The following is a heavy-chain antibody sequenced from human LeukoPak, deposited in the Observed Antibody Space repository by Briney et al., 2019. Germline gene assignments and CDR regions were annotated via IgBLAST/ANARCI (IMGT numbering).Heavy chain of an antibody. Sequence: ASVKVSCKASGYTFTSYGINWVRQATGQGLEWMGWMNPNSGNTGYAQKFQGRVTITRNTSISTAYMELSSLRSEDTAVYYCARGLGRPAAHTPNWSDPWGQGTLVTVSS. CDR2: MNPNSGNT. CDR1: GYTFTSYG. CDR3: ARGLGRPAAHTPNWSDP. J-gene: IGHJ5*02. D-gene: IGHD2-2*01. V-gene: IGHV1-8*03.